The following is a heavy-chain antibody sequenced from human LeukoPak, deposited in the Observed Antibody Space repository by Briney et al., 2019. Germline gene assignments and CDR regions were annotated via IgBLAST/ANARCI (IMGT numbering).Heavy chain of an antibody. J-gene: IGHJ6*03. V-gene: IGHV4-30-4*08. CDR2: IYYSGST. Sequence: SETLSLTCTVSGGSISSGDYYWSWIRQPPGKGLEWIGYIYYSGSTYYNPSLKSRVTISVDTSKNQFSLKLSSVTAADTAVYYCARELRYFDWLRDNYYYYYMDVWGKGTTVTVSS. CDR3: ARELRYFDWLRDNYYYYYMDV. D-gene: IGHD3-9*01. CDR1: GGSISSGDYY.